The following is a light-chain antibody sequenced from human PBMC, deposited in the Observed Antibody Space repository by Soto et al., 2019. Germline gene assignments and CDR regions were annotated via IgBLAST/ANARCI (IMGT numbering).Light chain of an antibody. V-gene: IGLV2-14*01. Sequence: QSALTQPASVSGSPGQSITVSCTGSSSDVGAYNHVSWYQHHPGKAPKLLIYEVTNRPSGVSNRFSGSKSGNTASLTISGLQADDEADYYCSSYTTTFSSVFGTGTKLTVL. CDR1: SSDVGAYNH. CDR3: SSYTTTFSSV. CDR2: EVT. J-gene: IGLJ1*01.